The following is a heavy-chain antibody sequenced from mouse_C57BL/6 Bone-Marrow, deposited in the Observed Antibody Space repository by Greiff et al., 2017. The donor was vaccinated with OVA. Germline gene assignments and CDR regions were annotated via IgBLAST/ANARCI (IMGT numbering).Heavy chain of an antibody. J-gene: IGHJ3*01. D-gene: IGHD2-4*01. CDR3: AREGYDYDEGPWFAY. V-gene: IGHV1-9*01. CDR2: ILPGSGST. CDR1: GYTFTGYW. Sequence: QVQLQQSGAELMKPGASVNPSFNSTGYTFTGYWIEWVKQRPGHGLEWIGEILPGSGSTNYNEKFKGKATFTADTSSNTAYMQLSSLTTEDSAIYDSAREGYDYDEGPWFAYWGQGTLVTVSA.